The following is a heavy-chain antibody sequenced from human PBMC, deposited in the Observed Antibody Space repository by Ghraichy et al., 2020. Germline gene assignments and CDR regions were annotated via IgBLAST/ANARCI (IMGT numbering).Heavy chain of an antibody. J-gene: IGHJ4*02. V-gene: IGHV1-3*04. CDR1: GYAFPSYA. CDR2: INTGNGNT. Sequence: ASVKVSCKASGYAFPSYAMHWVRQAPGQRFEWMGWINTGNGNTKYSPSFQGRVTLTRDTSATTAYMELSSLGSEDTAVYYCARLLHVGELWLDYWGQGTLVTVSS. D-gene: IGHD3-10*01. CDR3: ARLLHVGELWLDY.